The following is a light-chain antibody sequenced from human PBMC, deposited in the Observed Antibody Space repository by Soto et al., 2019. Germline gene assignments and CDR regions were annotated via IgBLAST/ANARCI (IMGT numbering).Light chain of an antibody. Sequence: QSVLTQPASVSGSPGQSITISCTGTSSDVGGYNYVSWYQQHPGKAPKLMIYDVSNRPPGVSNRFSGSKSGNTASLTISGLQAEDEADYYCSSYTTSGSLVFGGGTKVTVL. CDR2: DVS. CDR3: SSYTTSGSLV. CDR1: SSDVGGYNY. V-gene: IGLV2-14*01. J-gene: IGLJ2*01.